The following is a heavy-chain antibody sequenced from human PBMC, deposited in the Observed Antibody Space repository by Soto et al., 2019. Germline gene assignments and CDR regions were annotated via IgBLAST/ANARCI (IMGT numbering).Heavy chain of an antibody. CDR1: GFTFSSYA. CDR2: ISGSGGST. V-gene: IGHV3-23*01. D-gene: IGHD2-2*01. CDR3: AKGGDIVVVPANFDY. Sequence: GGSLRLSCAASGFTFSSYAMSWVRQAPGKGLEWVSAISGSGGSTYYADSVKGRFTISRDNSKNTLYLQMNSLRAEDTAVYYCAKGGDIVVVPANFDYWGQGTLVTVSS. J-gene: IGHJ4*02.